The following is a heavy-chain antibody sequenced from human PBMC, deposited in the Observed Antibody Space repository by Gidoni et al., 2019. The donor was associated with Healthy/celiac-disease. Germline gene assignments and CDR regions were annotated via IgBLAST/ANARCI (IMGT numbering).Heavy chain of an antibody. V-gene: IGHV3-9*01. D-gene: IGHD2-15*01. CDR3: AKDLCSGGSCYYFDY. J-gene: IGHJ4*02. Sequence: WVRQAPGKGLEWVSGISWNSGSIGYADSVKVRFTISRDNAKNSLYLQMNSLRAEDTALYYCAKDLCSGGSCYYFDYSTQGTLVTVSS. CDR2: ISWNSGSI.